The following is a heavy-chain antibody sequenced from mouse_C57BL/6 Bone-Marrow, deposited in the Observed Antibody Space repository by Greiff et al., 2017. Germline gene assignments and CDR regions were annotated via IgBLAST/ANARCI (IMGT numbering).Heavy chain of an antibody. V-gene: IGHV1-52*01. J-gene: IGHJ2*01. CDR1: GYTFTSYW. D-gene: IGHD1-1*01. CDR3: ARADYYGSSNVNYFDY. Sequence: VQLQQPGAELVRPGSSVKLSCKASGYTFTSYWMHWVKQRPIQGLEWIGNIDPSDSETHYNQKFKDKATLTVDKSSSTAYMQLSSLTSEDSAVYYCARADYYGSSNVNYFDYWGQGTTLTVSS. CDR2: IDPSDSET.